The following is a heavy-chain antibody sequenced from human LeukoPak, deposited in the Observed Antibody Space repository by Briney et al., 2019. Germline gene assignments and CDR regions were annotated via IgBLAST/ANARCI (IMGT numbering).Heavy chain of an antibody. D-gene: IGHD3-9*01. Sequence: PSETLSLTCTVSGGFISSSSYYWGWIRQPPGKGLEWIGSIYYSGSTYYNPSLKSRVTISVDTSKNQFSLKLSSVTAADTAVYYCARALQDHYDILTGPDYWGQGALVTVSS. CDR2: IYYSGST. V-gene: IGHV4-39*01. CDR3: ARALQDHYDILTGPDY. CDR1: GGFISSSSYY. J-gene: IGHJ4*02.